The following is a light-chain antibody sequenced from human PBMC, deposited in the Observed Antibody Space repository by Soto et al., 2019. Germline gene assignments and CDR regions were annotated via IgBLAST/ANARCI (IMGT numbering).Light chain of an antibody. CDR2: FGS. CDR1: QSLLYNNTYNY. Sequence: EIVVTQSPLTLPVTPGEPASISCRSSQSLLYNNTYNYLDWYVQKPGQSPQLLIYFGSNRAPGVPDRFSGSGSGTDFTLKINRVEAEDVGTYYCMQAPQSLTFGQGTRLEIK. CDR3: MQAPQSLT. J-gene: IGKJ5*01. V-gene: IGKV2-28*01.